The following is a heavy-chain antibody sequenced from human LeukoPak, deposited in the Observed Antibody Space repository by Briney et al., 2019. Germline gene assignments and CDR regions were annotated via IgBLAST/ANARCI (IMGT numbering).Heavy chain of an antibody. D-gene: IGHD2-15*01. J-gene: IGHJ4*02. CDR1: GFTFSNYA. CDR3: AKGRGYCTGGSCHSDY. CDR2: ISGSDGST. V-gene: IGHV3-23*01. Sequence: GGSLRLSCTASGFTFSNYAMSWVRQAPGKGLEWVSTISGSDGSTYYADSVKGRFTISRDNSKNTLYLQMNSLRVEDTAIYYCAKGRGYCTGGSCHSDYWGQGTLVTVPS.